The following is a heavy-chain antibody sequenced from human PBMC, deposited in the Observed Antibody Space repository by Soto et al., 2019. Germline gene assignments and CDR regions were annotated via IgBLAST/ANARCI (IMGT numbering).Heavy chain of an antibody. CDR1: GFMFSGFG. CDR3: ANPSGYYFGLGSHDEASDM. Sequence: QVHLVESGGGVVQPGRSLRLSCAASGFMFSGFGMHWVRQAPGKGLQWVAGISKDGSKKYYADSVKGRFTISRDNSKKTLYLQMNSLRAEDTAVYYCANPSGYYFGLGSHDEASDMWGQGTGVTVFS. V-gene: IGHV3-30*18. CDR2: ISKDGSKK. J-gene: IGHJ3*02. D-gene: IGHD3-10*01.